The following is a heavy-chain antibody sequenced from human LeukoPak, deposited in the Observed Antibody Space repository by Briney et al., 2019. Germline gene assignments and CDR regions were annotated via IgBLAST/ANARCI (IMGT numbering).Heavy chain of an antibody. CDR1: GYTFTGYY. CDR3: ARAFRKRYYYDSSGYLGY. D-gene: IGHD3-22*01. V-gene: IGHV1-2*02. J-gene: IGHJ4*02. Sequence: ASVKVSCKASGYTFTGYYMHWVRQAPGQGLEWMGWINPNSGGTNYAQKFQGRVTMTRDTSISTAYMELSRLRSDDTAVDYCARAFRKRYYYDSSGYLGYWGQGTLVTVSS. CDR2: INPNSGGT.